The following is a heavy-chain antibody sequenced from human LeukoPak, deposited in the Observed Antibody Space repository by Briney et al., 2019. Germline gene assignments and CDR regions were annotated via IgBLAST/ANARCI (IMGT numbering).Heavy chain of an antibody. CDR3: ARGTMVTDYYYYYMDV. Sequence: PSETLSLTCTVSGGSISSYYWSWIRQPAGKGLEWIGRIYTSGSTNYNPSLKSRVTMSVDTSKNQFSLKLSSVTAADTAVYYRARGTMVTDYYYYYMDVWGKGTTVTISS. J-gene: IGHJ6*03. CDR1: GGSISSYY. V-gene: IGHV4-4*07. D-gene: IGHD5-18*01. CDR2: IYTSGST.